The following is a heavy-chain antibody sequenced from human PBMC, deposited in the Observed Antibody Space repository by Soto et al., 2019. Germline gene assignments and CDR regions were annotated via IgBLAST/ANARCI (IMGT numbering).Heavy chain of an antibody. CDR1: GFTFSSYA. CDR3: AKVAGCSSTSCIGPWFDP. Sequence: GGSLRLSCAASGFTFSSYAMSWVRQAPGKGLEWVSAISGSGGSTYYADSVKGRFTISRDNSKNTLYLQMNSLRAEDTAVYYCAKVAGCSSTSCIGPWFDPWGQGTLVTVSS. CDR2: ISGSGGST. J-gene: IGHJ5*02. V-gene: IGHV3-23*01. D-gene: IGHD2-2*01.